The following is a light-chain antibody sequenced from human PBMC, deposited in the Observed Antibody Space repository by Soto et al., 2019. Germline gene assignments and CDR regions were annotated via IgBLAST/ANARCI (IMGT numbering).Light chain of an antibody. CDR1: QSISSW. CDR2: DAS. CDR3: QQYHSYWT. V-gene: IGKV1-5*01. J-gene: IGKJ1*01. Sequence: IQMTQSPSTLSSSVGDRVTITCRASQSISSWLAWYQQKPGKAPKLLIYDASSLESGVPQRFGGSGSGTEFTLTISSMKTDDLSTYDCQQYHSYWTFGQGTKVDIK.